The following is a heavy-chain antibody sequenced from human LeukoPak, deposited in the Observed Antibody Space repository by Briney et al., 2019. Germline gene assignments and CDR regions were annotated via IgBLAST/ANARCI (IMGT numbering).Heavy chain of an antibody. Sequence: KTSESLSLTCSVSGGSFSNFFWSWIRQPAGEGLEWIGRMYIGGTSNYNPSLKSRVNMSLDTSKNHLSLNLTSVTAADTAVYYCARDYSGYASGWFDPWGQGILVTVSS. CDR3: ARDYSGYASGWFDP. V-gene: IGHV4-4*07. D-gene: IGHD5-12*01. CDR2: MYIGGTS. J-gene: IGHJ5*02. CDR1: GGSFSNFF.